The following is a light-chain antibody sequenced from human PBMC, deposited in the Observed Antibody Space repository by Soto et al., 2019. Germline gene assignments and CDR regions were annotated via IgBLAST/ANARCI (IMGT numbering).Light chain of an antibody. V-gene: IGKV3-20*01. Sequence: EIVLTQSPGPLSLSPGESATLSCRAGQSVAKNYLAWFQHKPGQAPRLLIYDASSRATGVPDRFGGSGSGTDFTLTVSRLEPEDFAVYYCQQYAESPLTFGGGTKVEIK. J-gene: IGKJ4*01. CDR2: DAS. CDR3: QQYAESPLT. CDR1: QSVAKNY.